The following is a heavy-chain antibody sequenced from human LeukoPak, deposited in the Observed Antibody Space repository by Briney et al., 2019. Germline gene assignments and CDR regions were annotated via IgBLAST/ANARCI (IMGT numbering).Heavy chain of an antibody. CDR2: IQYDGDFK. CDR1: GFTFSTSG. Sequence: TGGSLRLPCAASGFTFSTSGMHWVRQAPGKGLEWVRFIQYDGDFKYYADSVKGRFIVSRDNPKNTVYLQMNSLRADDTAVYYCGREDCGGGRCCSAYWGQGTLVTVSS. J-gene: IGHJ4*02. CDR3: GREDCGGGRCCSAY. D-gene: IGHD2-15*01. V-gene: IGHV3-30*02.